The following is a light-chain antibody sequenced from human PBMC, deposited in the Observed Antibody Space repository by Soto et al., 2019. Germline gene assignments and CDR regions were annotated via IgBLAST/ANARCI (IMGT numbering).Light chain of an antibody. Sequence: QSVLTQPASVSGSPGQSITISCNGTSSDISGFNYVSWYQQHPGKAPTLIIYEVSNRPSGISHRFSGSKSGDTASLTISGLQAEDEADYYCSSFTSSSTWVFGGGTKVTVL. V-gene: IGLV2-14*03. CDR2: EVS. CDR1: SSDISGFNY. J-gene: IGLJ3*02. CDR3: SSFTSSSTWV.